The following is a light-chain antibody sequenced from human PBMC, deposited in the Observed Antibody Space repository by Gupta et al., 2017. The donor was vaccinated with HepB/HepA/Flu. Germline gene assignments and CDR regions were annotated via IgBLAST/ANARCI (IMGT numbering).Light chain of an antibody. V-gene: IGLV1-40*01. CDR1: SSHIGAGYD. CDR3: QSDDSSLSEV. J-gene: IGLJ1*01. Sequence: QSVLTQPPSVSGAPGQRVTISCTGSSSHIGAGYDVHWYQQLPGTAPKLLIYGNSKRPAGVPDRFSGSKSGTSASLAITGLQAEDEADYYCQSDDSSLSEVFGTGTKVTVL. CDR2: GNS.